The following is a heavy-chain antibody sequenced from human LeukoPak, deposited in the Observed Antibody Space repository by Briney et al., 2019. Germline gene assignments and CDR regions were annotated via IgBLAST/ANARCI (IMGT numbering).Heavy chain of an antibody. J-gene: IGHJ4*02. CDR3: ARARVVVTATPSDY. Sequence: ASVKVSCKAFGYTFTNYYMHWVRQAPGQGLEWMGIINPSGASTSYAQKFQGRVTMTRDTSTSTVYMELSSLRSEDTAVYYCARARVVVTATPSDYWGQGTLVTVSS. D-gene: IGHD2-21*02. V-gene: IGHV1-46*01. CDR1: GYTFTNYY. CDR2: INPSGAST.